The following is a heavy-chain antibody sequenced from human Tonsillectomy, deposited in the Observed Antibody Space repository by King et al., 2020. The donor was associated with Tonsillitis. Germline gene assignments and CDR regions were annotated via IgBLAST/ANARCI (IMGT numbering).Heavy chain of an antibody. J-gene: IGHJ3*02. CDR1: GLTFSNAW. Sequence: VQLVESGGGLVKPGGSLTISCVASGLTFSNAWMTWVRQAPGKGLEWVGRIKSKTDGGTTDYAAPVKGRFTISRDDSKNTLFLQMNSLKTEDTAVYYCTTRDYATGAFDIWGQGTMVTVSS. CDR2: IKSKTDGGTT. D-gene: IGHD3-16*01. V-gene: IGHV3-15*01. CDR3: TTRDYATGAFDI.